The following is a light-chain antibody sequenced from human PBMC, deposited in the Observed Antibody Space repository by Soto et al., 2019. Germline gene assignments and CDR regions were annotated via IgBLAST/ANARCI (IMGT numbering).Light chain of an antibody. J-gene: IGKJ1*01. CDR1: QSVSSN. CDR2: GAS. Sequence: EIVMTQSPGTLSVSPRERATLSCRASQSVSSNLAWYQQKPGQPPRLLISGASTRPTGIPARFSGSGSGTEFPLTISSLQSEDFAVYYCQQYTNWPPIAFGQGTKVEIK. CDR3: QQYTNWPPIA. V-gene: IGKV3-15*01.